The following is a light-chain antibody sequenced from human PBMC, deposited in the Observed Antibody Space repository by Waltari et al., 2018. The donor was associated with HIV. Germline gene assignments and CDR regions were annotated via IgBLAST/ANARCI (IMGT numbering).Light chain of an antibody. V-gene: IGKV1-39*01. J-gene: IGKJ3*01. CDR1: HSISRY. CDR2: AAS. CDR3: QQSYSTPPVT. Sequence: DIQMTQSPSSLSASVGDRVTITCRASHSISRYLNWYQQKPGKAPKLLIYAASSLQSGVPSRFSGSGSGTDFTLTISSLQPEDFATYYCQQSYSTPPVTFGPGTKVDIK.